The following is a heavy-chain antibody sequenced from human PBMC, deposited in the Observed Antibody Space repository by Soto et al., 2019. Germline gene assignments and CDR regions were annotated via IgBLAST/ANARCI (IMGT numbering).Heavy chain of an antibody. J-gene: IGHJ6*03. Sequence: SETLSLTCTVSGGSISSYYWSWIRQPPGKGLEWIGYIYYSGSTNYNPSLKSRVTISVDTSKNQFSLKLSSVTAADTAVYYCARRGYDFWSGYQGGYYMDVWGKGTTVTVSS. CDR3: ARRGYDFWSGYQGGYYMDV. CDR2: IYYSGST. V-gene: IGHV4-59*08. CDR1: GGSISSYY. D-gene: IGHD3-3*01.